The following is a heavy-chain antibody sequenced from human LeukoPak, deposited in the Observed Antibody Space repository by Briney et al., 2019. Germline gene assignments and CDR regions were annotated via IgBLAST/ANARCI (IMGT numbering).Heavy chain of an antibody. CDR3: ARATGGPRRVIDY. J-gene: IGHJ4*02. Sequence: GGSLRLSCAAYGFTVSTNNMYWVRQARGKGLEWDSVIYRGGRTYYADSVKGRFTISRKDSKKKMYLQMNSLRGEDTAVYYCARATGGPRRVIDYWGQGTLVTVSS. V-gene: IGHV3-66*01. CDR1: GFTVSTNN. D-gene: IGHD2-15*01. CDR2: IYRGGRT.